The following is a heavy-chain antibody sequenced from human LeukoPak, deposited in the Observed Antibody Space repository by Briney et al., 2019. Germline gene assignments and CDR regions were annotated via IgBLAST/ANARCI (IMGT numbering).Heavy chain of an antibody. V-gene: IGHV1-18*01. Sequence: ASVKVSCKASCYTFTSYGISWVGQGPGQGLEWMGWISAYNGNTNYAQKLQGRVTMTTDTSTSTAYMELRSLRSDDTAVYYCARDITPFRHYYDSSGYDYWGQGTLVTVSS. CDR3: ARDITPFRHYYDSSGYDY. CDR2: ISAYNGNT. J-gene: IGHJ4*02. D-gene: IGHD3-22*01. CDR1: CYTFTSYG.